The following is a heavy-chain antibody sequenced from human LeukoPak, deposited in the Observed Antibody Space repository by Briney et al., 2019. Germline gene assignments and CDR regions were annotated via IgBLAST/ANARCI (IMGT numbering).Heavy chain of an antibody. CDR2: INHSGST. Sequence: SETLSLTCAVYGGSFSGYYWSWIRQPPGKGLERIGEINHSGSTNYNPSLKSRVTISVDTSKNQFSLKLSSVTAADTAVYYCARGPRGYSGYVLAWGQGTMVTVSS. CDR1: GGSFSGYY. D-gene: IGHD5-12*01. V-gene: IGHV4-34*01. CDR3: ARGPRGYSGYVLA. J-gene: IGHJ3*01.